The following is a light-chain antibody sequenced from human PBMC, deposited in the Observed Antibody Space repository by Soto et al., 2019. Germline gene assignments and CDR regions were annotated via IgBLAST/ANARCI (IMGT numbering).Light chain of an antibody. CDR3: CSYAGSSPYV. J-gene: IGLJ1*01. Sequence: QSVLTQPASVSGSPGQSITISCTGTSSDVGSYNLVSWYQHHPGKAPKLMIYEGSKRPSGVSNRFSGSKSGNTASLTISGLQAEDEADYYCCSYAGSSPYVFGTGTKVTVL. V-gene: IGLV2-23*01. CDR1: SSDVGSYNL. CDR2: EGS.